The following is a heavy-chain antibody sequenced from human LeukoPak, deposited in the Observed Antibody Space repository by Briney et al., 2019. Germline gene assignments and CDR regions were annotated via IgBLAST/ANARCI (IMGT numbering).Heavy chain of an antibody. J-gene: IGHJ4*02. CDR1: GYTFTGYY. Sequence: GASVKVSCKASGYTFTGYYMHWVRQAPGQGLEWMGWINPNSGGTNYAQKFHGRVTMSRDTSISTAYTELSRLRSDDTAVYYCARDLASGYSHEDYWGQGTLVTVSS. CDR3: ARDLASGYSHEDY. V-gene: IGHV1-2*02. CDR2: INPNSGGT. D-gene: IGHD5-18*01.